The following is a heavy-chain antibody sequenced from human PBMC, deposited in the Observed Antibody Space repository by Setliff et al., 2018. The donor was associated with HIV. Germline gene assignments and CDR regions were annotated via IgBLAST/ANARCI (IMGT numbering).Heavy chain of an antibody. CDR1: GYTFIAYY. CDR2: INPKSGGT. J-gene: IGHJ4*02. D-gene: IGHD2-2*01. V-gene: IGHV1-2*06. CDR3: ASHFGYCSSTSCEGY. Sequence: ASVKVSCKASGYTFIAYYIHWVRQAPGQRLEWMGQINPKSGGTNYAQKFQGRVTMTRDTSISTAYMELSRLRSDDTAVYYCASHFGYCSSTSCEGYWGQGALVTVSS.